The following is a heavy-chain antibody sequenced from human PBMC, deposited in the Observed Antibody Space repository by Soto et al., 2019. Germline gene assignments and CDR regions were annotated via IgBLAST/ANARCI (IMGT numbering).Heavy chain of an antibody. CDR3: ARRRGVVQDGMDV. V-gene: IGHV4-39*01. Sequence: QLQLQESGPGLVKPSETLSLTCTVSGGSIRSSSSYWDWIRQPPGKGLERIGSIYYSGSTYYNPSLKSRVIISMDKSKNQFSLNVSSVTAADPAVYYCARRRGVVQDGMDVWGQGTTVIVSS. J-gene: IGHJ6*02. CDR2: IYYSGST. D-gene: IGHD3-3*01. CDR1: GGSIRSSSSY.